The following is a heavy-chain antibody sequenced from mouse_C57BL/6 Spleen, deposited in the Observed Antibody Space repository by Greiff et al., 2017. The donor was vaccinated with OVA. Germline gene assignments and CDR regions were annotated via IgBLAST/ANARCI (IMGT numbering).Heavy chain of an antibody. Sequence: QVQLQQPGAELVKPGASVKLSCKASGYTFTSYWMHWVRQRPGQGLEWIGMIHPTSGSTNYNEKFKSKATLTVDKSSSTAYMQLSSLTSEDSAVYCCARDGIYYDYDGAMDYWGQGTSVTVSS. D-gene: IGHD2-4*01. CDR3: ARDGIYYDYDGAMDY. V-gene: IGHV1-64*01. J-gene: IGHJ4*01. CDR1: GYTFTSYW. CDR2: IHPTSGST.